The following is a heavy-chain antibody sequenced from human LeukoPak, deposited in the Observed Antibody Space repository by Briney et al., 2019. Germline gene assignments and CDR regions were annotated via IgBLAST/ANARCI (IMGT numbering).Heavy chain of an antibody. Sequence: ASVKVSCTASGYTFTSYGISWVRQAPGQGLEWMGWISAYNGNTNYAQTLQGRVTMTADTSTSTAYMELRSLRSDDTALYCCAGAANVAAAGVQNWVDCGGQGTLVTVSS. V-gene: IGHV1-18*01. CDR1: GYTFTSYG. D-gene: IGHD6-13*01. J-gene: IGHJ5*01. CDR3: AGAANVAAAGVQNWVDC. CDR2: ISAYNGNT.